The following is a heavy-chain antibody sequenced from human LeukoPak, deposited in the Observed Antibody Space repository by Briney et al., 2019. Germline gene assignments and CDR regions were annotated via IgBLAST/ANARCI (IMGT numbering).Heavy chain of an antibody. J-gene: IGHJ4*02. D-gene: IGHD5-18*01. CDR1: GYTFTSYD. CDR3: ARVDPRGYSYAHPSDFDY. Sequence: ASVKVSCKASGYTFTSYDINWVRQATGQGLEWMGWMNPNSGNTGYAQKFQGRVTMTRNTSISTAYMELRSLRSDDTAVYYCARVDPRGYSYAHPSDFDYWGQGTLVTVSS. CDR2: MNPNSGNT. V-gene: IGHV1-8*01.